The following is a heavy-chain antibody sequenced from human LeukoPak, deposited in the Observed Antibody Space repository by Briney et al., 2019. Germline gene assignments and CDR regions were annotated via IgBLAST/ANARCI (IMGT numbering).Heavy chain of an antibody. D-gene: IGHD6-13*01. J-gene: IGHJ4*02. Sequence: GGSLRLSCAASGFTFDDYGMSWVRQAPGKGLEWVSGINWNGGSTGYADSVKGRFTISRDNAKNSLYLQMNSLRAEDTALYYCARERFSSSWSTPLYYFDYWGQGTLVTVSS. CDR1: GFTFDDYG. CDR3: ARERFSSSWSTPLYYFDY. V-gene: IGHV3-20*04. CDR2: INWNGGST.